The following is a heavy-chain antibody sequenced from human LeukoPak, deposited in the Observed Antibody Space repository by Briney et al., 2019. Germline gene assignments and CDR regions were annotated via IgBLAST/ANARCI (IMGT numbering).Heavy chain of an antibody. Sequence: SETLSLTCAVYGGSFSGYYWSWIRQPPGKGLEWIGSIYHSGSTYYNPSLKSRVTISVDTSKNQFSLKLSSVTAADTAVYYCARDLRDRGYSGYGPNYYYYMDVWGKGTTVTVSS. CDR2: IYHSGST. CDR3: ARDLRDRGYSGYGPNYYYYMDV. CDR1: GGSFSGYY. D-gene: IGHD5-12*01. V-gene: IGHV4-34*01. J-gene: IGHJ6*03.